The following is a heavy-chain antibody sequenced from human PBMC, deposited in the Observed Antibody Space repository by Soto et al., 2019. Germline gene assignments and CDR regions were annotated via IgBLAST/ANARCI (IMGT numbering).Heavy chain of an antibody. CDR2: IYSGGST. CDR3: ARASPVGQAPIGMDV. Sequence: PWGALRLSCAASGFTVSSNYMSWVRQAPGKGLEWVSVIYSGGSTYYADSVKGRFTISRDNSKNTLYLQMNSLRAEDTAVYYCARASPVGQAPIGMDVWGPRTTVTVSS. V-gene: IGHV3-53*01. J-gene: IGHJ6*02. CDR1: GFTVSSNY.